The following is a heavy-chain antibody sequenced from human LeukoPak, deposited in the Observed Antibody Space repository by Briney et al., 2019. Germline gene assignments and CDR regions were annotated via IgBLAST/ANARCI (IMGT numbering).Heavy chain of an antibody. J-gene: IGHJ4*02. V-gene: IGHV3-74*01. CDR2: VSNDGSST. D-gene: IGHD3-10*01. Sequence: GGSLRLSCAASGFTLSNYWMHWVRQGPGKGLVWVSRVSNDGSSTAYADSVRGRFTISRDNAKNTLYLQMNSLRAEDTAVYYCARDRSSLGLWFGELRNWGQGTLVTVSS. CDR1: GFTLSNYW. CDR3: ARDRSSLGLWFGELRN.